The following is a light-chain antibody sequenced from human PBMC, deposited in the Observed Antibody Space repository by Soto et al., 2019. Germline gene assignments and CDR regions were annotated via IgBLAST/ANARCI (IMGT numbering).Light chain of an antibody. CDR3: QQRSNWPWT. V-gene: IGKV3-11*01. CDR2: DTS. Sequence: EIVLTQSPATLSLSPGERATLSCRASQSVSSSLAWYQHKPGQAPRLLIYDTSNRATGIPARFSGSGSGTDFTLTISSLAPEDFAVYYCQQRSNWPWTFGQGTKVEIK. J-gene: IGKJ1*01. CDR1: QSVSSS.